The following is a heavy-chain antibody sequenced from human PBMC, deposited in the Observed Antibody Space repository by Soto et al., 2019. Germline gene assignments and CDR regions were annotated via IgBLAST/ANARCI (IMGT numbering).Heavy chain of an antibody. J-gene: IGHJ4*02. V-gene: IGHV4-59*01. CDR2: IYYSGST. CDR1: GGSISSYY. Sequence: QVQLQESGPGLVKPSETLSLTCTVSGGSISSYYWSWIRQPPGKGLEWIGYIYYSGSTNYNPSLKSRVTISVDTSKNQVSLKLSSVTAADTDVYYCAGRASRYYYDSSGYFDYWGQGTLVTVSS. CDR3: AGRASRYYYDSSGYFDY. D-gene: IGHD3-22*01.